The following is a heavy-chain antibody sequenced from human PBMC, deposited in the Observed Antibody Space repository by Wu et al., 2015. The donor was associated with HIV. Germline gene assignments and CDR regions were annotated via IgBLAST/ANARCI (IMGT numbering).Heavy chain of an antibody. CDR3: AKDPDTREDSYGYLHYYMDV. CDR1: GDTFSNYA. Sequence: QVQLVQSGTEVKKPGSSVKVSCKASGDTFSNYAISWVRQAPGQGIEWMGGIFPVSHRPNYAQKFQGRVTITADESTTTAYMEMSSLRADDTAVYYCAKDPDTREDSYGYLHYYMDVWGKGTTVTVSS. CDR2: IFPVSHRP. J-gene: IGHJ6*03. V-gene: IGHV1-69*12. D-gene: IGHD5-18*01.